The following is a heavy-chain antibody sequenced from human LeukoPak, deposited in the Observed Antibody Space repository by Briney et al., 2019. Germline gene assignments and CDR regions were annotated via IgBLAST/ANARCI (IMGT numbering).Heavy chain of an antibody. CDR3: VKGSGRAVAATGKDHFDS. CDR1: GFTFSNYA. D-gene: IGHD6-19*01. CDR2: ISGTGGTT. J-gene: IGHJ4*02. Sequence: GRSLRLSCRASGFTFSNYAMTWVRQAPGKGLEWVSGISGTGGTTYYADSGRGRFTISRDSSKNTLFLQMNRLGAEDTAVYYCVKGSGRAVAATGKDHFDSWGQGSPVTLSA. V-gene: IGHV3-23*01.